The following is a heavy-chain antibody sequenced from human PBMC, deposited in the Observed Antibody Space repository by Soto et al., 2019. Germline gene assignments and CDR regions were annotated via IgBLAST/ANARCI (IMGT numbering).Heavy chain of an antibody. V-gene: IGHV4-39*01. CDR2: IDNGGNT. Sequence: SETLSLTSTVAGRTFSINADFWYLAWIRQPPGKGLEWIGSIDNGGNTYYNPPLKSRVIISADTSKNQFSLSLNSVTAADTAVYYCVKRFLLLAPTWGQGNLVTVS. D-gene: IGHD3-16*01. CDR1: GRTFSINADF. CDR3: VKRFLLLAPT. J-gene: IGHJ4*02.